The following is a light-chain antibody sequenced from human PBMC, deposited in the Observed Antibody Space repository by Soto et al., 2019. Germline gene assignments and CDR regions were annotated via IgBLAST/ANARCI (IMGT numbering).Light chain of an antibody. V-gene: IGLV2-14*01. Sequence: QSALTQPASVSGSPGQSITISCTGTSSDVGGYNYVSWYQQHPGKAHKLMIYDVSNRPSGVSNRFSGSKSGNTASLTISWLQAEDEADYYCSSYTSSSTLYVFGTGTKVTVL. CDR2: DVS. J-gene: IGLJ1*01. CDR3: SSYTSSSTLYV. CDR1: SSDVGGYNY.